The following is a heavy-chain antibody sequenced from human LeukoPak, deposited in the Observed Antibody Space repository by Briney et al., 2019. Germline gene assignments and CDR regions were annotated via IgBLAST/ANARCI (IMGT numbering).Heavy chain of an antibody. V-gene: IGHV3-23*01. CDR2: ISSTGGTT. J-gene: IGHJ6*02. CDR1: GFTFNNYA. CDR3: AKVSGGGLYYDGMDV. Sequence: GGSLRLSCAASGFTFNNYAMNWVRQATAKGLEWVSVISSTGGTTYYADSVKGRFTISRDSAKNTLYLQMNSLRAEDSAVYYCAKVSGGGLYYDGMDVWGQGTTVTVSS. D-gene: IGHD1-14*01.